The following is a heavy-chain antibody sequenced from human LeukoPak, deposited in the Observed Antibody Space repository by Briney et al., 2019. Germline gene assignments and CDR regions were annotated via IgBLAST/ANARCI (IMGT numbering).Heavy chain of an antibody. V-gene: IGHV3-30-3*01. D-gene: IGHD3-22*01. CDR3: ARGQYYYDSSGYYADY. CDR2: ISYDGSNK. J-gene: IGHJ4*02. CDR1: GFTFSIYA. Sequence: GGSLRLSCAGSGFTFSIYAMHWVRQAPGKGLEWVAVISYDGSNKYYADSVKGRFTISRDNSKNTLYLQLNSLRAEDTAVYYWARGQYYYDSSGYYADYWGQGTLVTVSS.